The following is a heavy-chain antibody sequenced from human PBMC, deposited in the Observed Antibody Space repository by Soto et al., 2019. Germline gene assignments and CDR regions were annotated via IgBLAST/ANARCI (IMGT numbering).Heavy chain of an antibody. D-gene: IGHD3-22*01. Sequence: SETLSLTCSVSGGSISGDYYWSWIRQSPEKGLEWIGYIYYSGSTYYNPSLKSRVTISVDTSKNQFSLKLSSVTAADTAVYYCASYYYDSSGYYPGYFQHWGQGTLVTVSS. CDR3: ASYYYDSSGYYPGYFQH. V-gene: IGHV4-30-4*08. CDR1: GGSISGDYY. J-gene: IGHJ1*01. CDR2: IYYSGST.